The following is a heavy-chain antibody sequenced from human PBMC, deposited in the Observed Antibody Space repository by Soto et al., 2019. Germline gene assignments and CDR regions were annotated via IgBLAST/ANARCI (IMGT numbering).Heavy chain of an antibody. CDR2: IKQNGSEN. D-gene: IGHD2-2*01. J-gene: IGHJ4*02. V-gene: IGHV3-7*01. CDR1: GFTFSDYS. Sequence: GSLKLSCAASGFTFSDYSISWVRQAPGKGLECLANIKQNGSENYYVDSVKGQFTISRDNAKSSQYLQTNSLKAEDTAVYYCANDMYQLFFRAPVDYWGQGTLVTVSS. CDR3: ANDMYQLFFRAPVDY.